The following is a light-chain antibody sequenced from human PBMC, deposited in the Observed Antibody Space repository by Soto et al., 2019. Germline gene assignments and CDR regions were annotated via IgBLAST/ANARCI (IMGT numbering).Light chain of an antibody. V-gene: IGKV3-20*01. CDR1: QSVSTNY. J-gene: IGKJ4*01. CDR3: QQYGVSPAT. CDR2: GTS. Sequence: EIVLTQSACMLSLSAGDRATLSCRASQSVSTNYLAWYQQNHGQAPRLLIYGTSTRASGIPDRFSGSGSGTDFTLTITRLETEDFAVYFCQQYGVSPATFGGGTKVDIK.